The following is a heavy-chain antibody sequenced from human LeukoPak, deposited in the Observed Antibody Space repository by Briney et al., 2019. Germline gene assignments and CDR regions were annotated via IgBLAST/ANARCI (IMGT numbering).Heavy chain of an antibody. CDR1: GGTFSSYA. CDR3: ARDQIAAAGWVDY. Sequence: VASVKVSCKASGGTFSSYAISWVRQAPGQGLEWMGRIIPILGIANYAQKFQGRVTITADKSTSTAYMELSSLRSEDTAVYYCARDQIAAAGWVDYWGQGTLVTVSS. V-gene: IGHV1-69*04. CDR2: IIPILGIA. J-gene: IGHJ4*02. D-gene: IGHD6-13*01.